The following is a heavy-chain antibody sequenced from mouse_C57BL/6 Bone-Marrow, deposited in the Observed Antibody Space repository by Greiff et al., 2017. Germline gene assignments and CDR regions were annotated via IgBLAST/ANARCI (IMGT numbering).Heavy chain of an antibody. V-gene: IGHV1-15*01. J-gene: IGHJ2*01. CDR3: TLYGSDYFDY. CDR1: VYTFTDYE. Sequence: QVQLQQSGAELVRPGASVTLSCKASVYTFTDYEMHWLKQTPVHGLEWIGAIDPETGGTASNQKFKGKAILTAEKSSSTAYMELRRLTSEDSAVYYCTLYGSDYFDYWGQGTTLTVSS. CDR2: IDPETGGT. D-gene: IGHD1-1*01.